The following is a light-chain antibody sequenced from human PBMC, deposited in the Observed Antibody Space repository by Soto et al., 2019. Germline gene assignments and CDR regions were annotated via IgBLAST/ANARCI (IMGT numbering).Light chain of an antibody. J-gene: IGKJ1*01. Sequence: EIVITQSLATLSVSPGERATLSCRASQSVSSNLAWYQQKPGQAPRPLIYGASTRATGIPARFSGSGSGTEFTLTISSLQSEDFAVYYCQQYNNWPTWTFGQGSKVDIK. CDR1: QSVSSN. CDR2: GAS. V-gene: IGKV3-15*01. CDR3: QQYNNWPTWT.